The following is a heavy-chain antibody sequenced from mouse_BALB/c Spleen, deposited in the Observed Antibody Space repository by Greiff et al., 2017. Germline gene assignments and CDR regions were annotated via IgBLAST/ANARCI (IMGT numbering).Heavy chain of an antibody. J-gene: IGHJ3*01. V-gene: IGHV5-6-5*01. CDR3: ARGDDYGRGFAY. CDR1: GFTFSSYA. D-gene: IGHD2-4*01. CDR2: ISSGGST. Sequence: EVKLVESGGGLVKPGGSLNLSCAASGFTFSSYAMPWVRQTPEKRLEWVASISSGGSTYYPDSVKGRFTISRDNTRNILYLKMSSLRSEDTAMYYCARGDDYGRGFAYWGEGTLVTVSA.